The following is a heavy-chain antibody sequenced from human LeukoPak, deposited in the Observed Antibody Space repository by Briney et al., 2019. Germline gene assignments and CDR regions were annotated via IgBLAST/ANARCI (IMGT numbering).Heavy chain of an antibody. Sequence: GGSLRLSCAASGFTFSSYDMHWVRQATGKGLKWVSAIGTAGDTYYPGSVKGRFTISRENAKNSLYLQMNSLRAGDTAVYYCARGFGAAGNDAFDIWGQGTMVTVSS. V-gene: IGHV3-13*01. J-gene: IGHJ3*02. CDR1: GFTFSSYD. CDR3: ARGFGAAGNDAFDI. CDR2: IGTAGDT. D-gene: IGHD6-13*01.